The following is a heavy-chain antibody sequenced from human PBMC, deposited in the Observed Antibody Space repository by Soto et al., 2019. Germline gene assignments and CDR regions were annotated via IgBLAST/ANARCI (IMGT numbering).Heavy chain of an antibody. Sequence: ETLSLTCTVSGGSISSGDYYWSWVRQAPGKGLEWVSAISYGGGTTYYADSVKGRFTISRDNSKNTLYLQMNSLRAEDTAVYYCAKNPGYYYDSTGYHFDYWGQGTLVTVSS. CDR3: AKNPGYYYDSTGYHFDY. J-gene: IGHJ4*02. CDR2: ISYGGGTT. D-gene: IGHD3-22*01. V-gene: IGHV3-23*01. CDR1: GGSISSGDYY.